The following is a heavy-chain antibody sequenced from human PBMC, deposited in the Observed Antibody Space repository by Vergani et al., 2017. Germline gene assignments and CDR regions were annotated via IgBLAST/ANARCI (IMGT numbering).Heavy chain of an antibody. J-gene: IGHJ4*02. CDR2: IYYSGST. V-gene: IGHV4-59*08. CDR1: GGSISSYY. D-gene: IGHD3-22*01. Sequence: QVQLQESGPGLVKPSETLSLTCTVSGGSISSYYWSWIRQPPGKGLEWIGYIYYSGSTYYNPSLKSRVTISVDTSKNQFSLKLSSVTAADTAVYYCARVDSSGYYFDYWGQGTLVTVSS. CDR3: ARVDSSGYYFDY.